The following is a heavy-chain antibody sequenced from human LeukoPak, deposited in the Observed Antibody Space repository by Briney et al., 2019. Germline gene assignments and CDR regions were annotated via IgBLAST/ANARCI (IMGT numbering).Heavy chain of an antibody. CDR3: AGGYSSDWYFNC. V-gene: IGHV4-59*01. Sequence: TSETLSLTCTVSGGSISSYYWSWIRQSPGEGLEWIGYADYTGSTKYNPSLKSRVTMSLDTSNNQFSLKLDSVTAADTAVYYCAGGYSSDWYFNCWGQGTLVTVSS. CDR1: GGSISSYY. J-gene: IGHJ4*02. D-gene: IGHD6-19*01. CDR2: ADYTGST.